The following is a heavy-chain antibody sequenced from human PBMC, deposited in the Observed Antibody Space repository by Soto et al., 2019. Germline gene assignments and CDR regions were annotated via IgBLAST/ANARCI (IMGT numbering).Heavy chain of an antibody. V-gene: IGHV3-33*01. CDR1: GFTFSSYG. CDR3: ARRGIAAAGTHYYYYYMDV. J-gene: IGHJ6*03. D-gene: IGHD6-13*01. Sequence: PGGSLRLSCAASGFTFSSYGMHWVRQAPGKGLEWVAVIWYDGSNKYYADSVKGRFTISRDNSKNTLYLQMNSLRAEDTAAYYCARRGIAAAGTHYYYYYMDVWGKGTTVTVSS. CDR2: IWYDGSNK.